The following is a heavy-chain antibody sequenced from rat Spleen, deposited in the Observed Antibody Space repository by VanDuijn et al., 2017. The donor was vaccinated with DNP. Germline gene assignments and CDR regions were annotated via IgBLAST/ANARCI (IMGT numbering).Heavy chain of an antibody. CDR1: GFSLSTSGMV. CDR3: ARYTTGITAFDY. V-gene: IGHV8-22*01. D-gene: IGHD1-9*01. J-gene: IGHJ2*01. Sequence: QVTLKESGPGTLQPSKTLSLTCSFSGFSLSTSGMVVSWIRQPSGKSLEWLAAIDWDDDQYYNPSLKNRLTVSKDTSNTQVFLTITSVDTADTATYYCARYTTGITAFDYWGQGVMVTVSS. CDR2: IDWDDDQ.